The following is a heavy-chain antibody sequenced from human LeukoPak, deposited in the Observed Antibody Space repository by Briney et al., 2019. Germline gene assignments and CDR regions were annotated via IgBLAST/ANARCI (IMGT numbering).Heavy chain of an antibody. CDR1: GFTVTTNY. Sequence: PGGSLRLSCAASGFTVTTNYMSWVRQAPGKGLEWVSVIYSGGITYYADSVKGRFTISRHNSKNTLYLQMNSLRAEDTAVYYCARALGAVAGKYGMDVWGQGTMVTVSS. V-gene: IGHV3-53*04. CDR2: IYSGGIT. D-gene: IGHD6-19*01. J-gene: IGHJ6*02. CDR3: ARALGAVAGKYGMDV.